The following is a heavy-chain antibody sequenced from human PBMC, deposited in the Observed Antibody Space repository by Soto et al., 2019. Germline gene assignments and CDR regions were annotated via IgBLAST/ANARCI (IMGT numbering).Heavy chain of an antibody. Sequence: GGSLRLSCAASGFTFSSYSMNWVRQAPGKGLEWVSSISSSSSYIYYADSVKGRFTISRDNAKNSLYLQMNSLRAEDTAVYYCARDTYYYDSSGYYSTGWFDPWGQGTLVTVSS. CDR1: GFTFSSYS. CDR3: ARDTYYYDSSGYYSTGWFDP. J-gene: IGHJ5*02. D-gene: IGHD3-22*01. V-gene: IGHV3-21*01. CDR2: ISSSSSYI.